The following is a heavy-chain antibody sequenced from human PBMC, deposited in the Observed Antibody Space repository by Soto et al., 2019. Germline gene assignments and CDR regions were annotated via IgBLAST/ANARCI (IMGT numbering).Heavy chain of an antibody. CDR3: AREGYSYGMYYYYGMDV. J-gene: IGHJ6*02. Sequence: QVQLVESGGGVVQPGRSLRLSCAASGFTFSSYAMHWVRQAPGKGLEWGAVISYDGSNKYYADSVKGRFTISRDNSKNTLYLQINSLRAEDTAVYYCAREGYSYGMYYYYGMDVWGQGTTVTVSS. CDR2: ISYDGSNK. V-gene: IGHV3-30-3*01. D-gene: IGHD5-18*01. CDR1: GFTFSSYA.